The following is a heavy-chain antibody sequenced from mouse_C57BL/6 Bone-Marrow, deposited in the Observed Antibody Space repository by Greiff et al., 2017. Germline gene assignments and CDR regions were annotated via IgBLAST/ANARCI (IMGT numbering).Heavy chain of an antibody. V-gene: IGHV1-55*01. CDR3: VRGGSIYDDYEGLYCYAKDY. D-gene: IGHD2-4*01. CDR1: GYTFTSYW. Sequence: QVQLQQPGAELVKPGASVKMSCKASGYTFTSYWITWVKQRPGQGLEWIGGIYPGSGSTNYNEKFKSKATLTVDTSSSTAYMQLSSLTSEDSAVYYCVRGGSIYDDYEGLYCYAKDYWDQGTSVTVSS. CDR2: IYPGSGST. J-gene: IGHJ4*01.